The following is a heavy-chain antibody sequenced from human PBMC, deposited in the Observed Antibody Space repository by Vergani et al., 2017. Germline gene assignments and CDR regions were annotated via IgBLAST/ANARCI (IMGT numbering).Heavy chain of an antibody. J-gene: IGHJ4*02. Sequence: EVQLLESGGGLVQPGGSLRLSCAASGFTFSSYAMSWVRQAPGKGLEWVSAISGSGGSTYYADSVKGRFTISRDNSKNTLYLQMNSLRAEDTAVYYCAKAPNYYDSSGYRTFDYGGQGSLVTVSS. CDR3: AKAPNYYDSSGYRTFDY. CDR2: ISGSGGST. CDR1: GFTFSSYA. D-gene: IGHD3-22*01. V-gene: IGHV3-23*01.